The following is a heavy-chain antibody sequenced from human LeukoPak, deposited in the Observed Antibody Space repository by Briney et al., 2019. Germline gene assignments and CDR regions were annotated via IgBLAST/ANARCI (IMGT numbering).Heavy chain of an antibody. D-gene: IGHD5-18*01. Sequence: GGSLRLSCAASGFTFSTHSMNWVRQAPGKGLEWVSYISSSSSTIYYADSVKGRFTISRDNAKNSLYLQMNSLRAEDTAVYYCARHLSGITGYTYGRGIDYWGQGTLVTVSS. CDR2: ISSSSSTI. CDR1: GFTFSTHS. CDR3: ARHLSGITGYTYGRGIDY. J-gene: IGHJ4*02. V-gene: IGHV3-48*01.